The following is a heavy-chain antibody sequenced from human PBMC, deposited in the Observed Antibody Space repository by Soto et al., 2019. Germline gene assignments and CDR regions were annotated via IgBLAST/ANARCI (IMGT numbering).Heavy chain of an antibody. V-gene: IGHV4-4*02. CDR3: AYSSGWWRLDV. J-gene: IGHJ6*02. D-gene: IGHD6-19*01. CDR1: GGSINNGYW. Sequence: QVHLQESGPGLVKPSGTLSLTCGVSGGSINNGYWWTWVRQPPGKGLEWIGEKHHSGSTNYNLSLMSRVSISLDKSKNQFSLILSSVTAADTAVYYCAYSSGWWRLDVWGQGTTVTVSS. CDR2: KHHSGST.